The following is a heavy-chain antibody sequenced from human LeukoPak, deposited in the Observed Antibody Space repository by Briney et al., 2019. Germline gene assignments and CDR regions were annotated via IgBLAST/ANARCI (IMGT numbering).Heavy chain of an antibody. V-gene: IGHV3-48*01. Sequence: GGSLRLSCAASGFTFSSYSMNWVRQAPGKGLEWVSYISSSSSTICYADSVKGRFTISRDNAKNSLYLQMNSLRAEDTAVYYCASNGNILTGYQDYWGQGTLVTVSS. CDR3: ASNGNILTGYQDY. J-gene: IGHJ4*02. CDR1: GFTFSSYS. D-gene: IGHD3-9*01. CDR2: ISSSSSTI.